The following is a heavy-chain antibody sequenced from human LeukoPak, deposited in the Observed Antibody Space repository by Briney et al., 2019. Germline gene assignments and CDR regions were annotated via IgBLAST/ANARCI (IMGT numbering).Heavy chain of an antibody. CDR1: GGSISSYY. D-gene: IGHD4-11*01. CDR2: IYYSGST. J-gene: IGHJ6*03. V-gene: IGHV4-59*01. CDR3: ARCVTTDYYYYMDV. Sequence: PSETLSLTCTVSGGSISSYYWSWIRQPPWKGLEWIGYIYYSGSTNYNPSLKSRVTISVDTSKNQFSLKLSSVTAADTAVYYCARCVTTDYYYYMDVWGKGTTVTVSS.